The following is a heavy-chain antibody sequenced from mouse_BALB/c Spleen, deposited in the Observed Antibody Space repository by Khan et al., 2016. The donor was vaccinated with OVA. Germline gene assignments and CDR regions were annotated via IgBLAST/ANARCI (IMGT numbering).Heavy chain of an antibody. CDR3: ARRNYFGYTFAY. V-gene: IGHV1-77*01. D-gene: IGHD1-2*01. J-gene: IGHJ3*01. Sequence: QVQLQQSGTELARPGASVNLSCTASGYTFTDFYINWVKQRSGQGLEWIGEISPGSGDTYYNEKFKGKATLTADKSSSTAYMQLSSLTSEASAVYFCARRNYFGYTFAYWGQGTLVTVSA. CDR2: ISPGSGDT. CDR1: GYTFTDFY.